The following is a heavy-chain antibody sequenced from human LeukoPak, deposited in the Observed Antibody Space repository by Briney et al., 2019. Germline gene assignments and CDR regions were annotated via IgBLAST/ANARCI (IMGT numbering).Heavy chain of an antibody. Sequence: ASVKVSCKASGYTLTSYDNNWVRQATGQGLEWMGWMNPNTGNTGYAQNFQGRVTMTRNTSISTAYMELSSLRSDDTAVYYCARRFYGDHEIHDSWGQGTLVTVSS. D-gene: IGHD4-17*01. CDR1: GYTLTSYD. CDR3: ARRFYGDHEIHDS. CDR2: MNPNTGNT. V-gene: IGHV1-8*01. J-gene: IGHJ4*02.